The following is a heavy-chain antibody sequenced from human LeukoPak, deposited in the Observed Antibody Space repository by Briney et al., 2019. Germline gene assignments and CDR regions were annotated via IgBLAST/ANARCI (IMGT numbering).Heavy chain of an antibody. V-gene: IGHV3-21*06. CDR3: ARVNQYQLLYDLDV. D-gene: IGHD2-2*01. CDR1: GFTFSDYA. J-gene: IGHJ6*02. CDR2: ITGSSTYI. Sequence: GGSLRLSCAASGFTFSDYAMSWVRQAPGKGLEWVSSITGSSTYIYYADSLKGRFTIYRDNAKNSLYLQMNSLRADDTALYYCARVNQYQLLYDLDVWGQGTTVTVSS.